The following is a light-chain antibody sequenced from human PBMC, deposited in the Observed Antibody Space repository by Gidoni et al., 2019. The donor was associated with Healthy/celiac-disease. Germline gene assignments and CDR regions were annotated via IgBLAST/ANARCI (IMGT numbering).Light chain of an antibody. J-gene: IGLJ2*01. Sequence: SYELTQPPSVSVSPGQQASITCSGDKLGDKYACWYQQKPGQSPVLVIYQASKRPSGITERFSVSNSGNTATLTISGTQAMDEADYYCQAWDSSTAVFGGGTKLTVL. CDR1: KLGDKY. CDR3: QAWDSSTAV. V-gene: IGLV3-1*01. CDR2: QAS.